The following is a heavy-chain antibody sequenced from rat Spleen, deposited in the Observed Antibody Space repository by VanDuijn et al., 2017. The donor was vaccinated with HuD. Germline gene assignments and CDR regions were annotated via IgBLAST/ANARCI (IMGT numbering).Heavy chain of an antibody. CDR3: VRRQFGGGYVMDA. CDR1: GFTFSDYD. V-gene: IGHV5-25*01. Sequence: EVQLVESGGGLVQPGRSLKLSCAASGFTFSDYDMAWVRQAPTKGLEWVASISPSGGGTYYRDSVKGRFTVSRDNAKITLYLQMDSLRSEDTATYYCVRRQFGGGYVMDAWGQGASVTVSS. CDR2: ISPSGGGT. D-gene: IGHD4-3*01. J-gene: IGHJ4*01.